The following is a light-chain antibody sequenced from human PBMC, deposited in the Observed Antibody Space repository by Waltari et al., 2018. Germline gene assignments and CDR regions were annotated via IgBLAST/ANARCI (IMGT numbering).Light chain of an antibody. CDR1: SSAVGGYNY. J-gene: IGLJ3*02. CDR3: SSHTSSRTWV. CDR2: EVN. V-gene: IGLV2-14*01. Sequence: QSALTQPASVSGSPGQSITISCTGTSSAVGGYNYVSWYQHLPGTAPKVMIYEVNNRPSGVSNRFSGSKSGNTASLTISGLQAEDEADYYCSSHTSSRTWVFGGGTKLTVL.